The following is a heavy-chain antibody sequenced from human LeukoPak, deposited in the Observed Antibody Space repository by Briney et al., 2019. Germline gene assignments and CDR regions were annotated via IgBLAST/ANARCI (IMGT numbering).Heavy chain of an antibody. CDR2: ISSSSTTI. D-gene: IGHD2-15*01. CDR3: TTSPRYSPHFDY. Sequence: PGGSLRLSCVASGFTFSSNSMNWVRQAPGKGLEWVSYISSSSTTIYYADSVKGRFTISRDNAENSLYLQMNSLRDEDTAVYYCTTSPRYSPHFDYWGQGTLVTVSS. V-gene: IGHV3-48*02. J-gene: IGHJ4*02. CDR1: GFTFSSNS.